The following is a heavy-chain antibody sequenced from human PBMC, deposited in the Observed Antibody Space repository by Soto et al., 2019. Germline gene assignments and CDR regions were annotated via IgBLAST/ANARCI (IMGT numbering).Heavy chain of an antibody. CDR3: ARAPYYDFWSGYLFDY. V-gene: IGHV1-69*02. CDR2: IIPILGIA. D-gene: IGHD3-3*01. J-gene: IGHJ4*02. CDR1: GGTFSSYT. Sequence: QVQLVQSGAEVKKPGSSVKVSCKASGGTFSSYTISWVRQAPGQGLEWMGRIIPILGIANYAQKFQGSVTITADKSTSTAYMELSSLRSEDTAVYYCARAPYYDFWSGYLFDYWGQGTLVTVSS.